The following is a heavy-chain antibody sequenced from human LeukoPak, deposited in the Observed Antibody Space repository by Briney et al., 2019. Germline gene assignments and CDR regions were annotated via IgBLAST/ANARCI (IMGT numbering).Heavy chain of an antibody. V-gene: IGHV3-23*01. J-gene: IGHJ4*02. CDR3: AKAYLVCSSTSCYRGVDY. Sequence: GGSLRLSCAASGFTFSTQAMTWVRQAPGRGLEWVSGISGSSYNIYYADSVKGRFTISRDNSRDTLYLQMNSLRAEDTAVYYCAKAYLVCSSTSCYRGVDYWGQGTLVTVSS. CDR1: GFTFSTQA. CDR2: ISGSSYNI. D-gene: IGHD2-2*01.